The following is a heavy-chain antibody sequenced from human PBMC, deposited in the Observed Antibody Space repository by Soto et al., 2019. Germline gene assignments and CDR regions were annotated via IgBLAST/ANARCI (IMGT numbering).Heavy chain of an antibody. Sequence: QVQLVQSGDEVKKPGASVKVSCKASGYTFTSYGISWVRQAPGQGLEWMGWISAYNGNTNYAQKLQGRVTMTTDTSTSKAYMELRSLRSDDTAVYYCARESGGGPYYDFWSGYYTKSYYGMDVWGQGTTVTVSS. J-gene: IGHJ6*02. V-gene: IGHV1-18*04. CDR3: ARESGGGPYYDFWSGYYTKSYYGMDV. D-gene: IGHD3-3*01. CDR1: GYTFTSYG. CDR2: ISAYNGNT.